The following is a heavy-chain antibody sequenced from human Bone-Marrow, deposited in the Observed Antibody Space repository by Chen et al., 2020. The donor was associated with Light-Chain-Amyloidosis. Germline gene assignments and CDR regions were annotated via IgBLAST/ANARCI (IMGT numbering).Heavy chain of an antibody. Sequence: EVQLVESGGVVVQPGGSLRLSCAASGFTFDDFTMHWVRQVPGKGLEWVSLISWDGRSTYYADSVKGRFTISRDNSKNSLYLQMNSLRTEDTALYYCVKDIEQYQLLFGLGYWGQEPWSPSPQ. CDR3: VKDIEQYQLLFGLGY. CDR2: ISWDGRST. CDR1: GFTFDDFT. J-gene: IGHJ4*01. V-gene: IGHV3-43*01. D-gene: IGHD2-2*01.